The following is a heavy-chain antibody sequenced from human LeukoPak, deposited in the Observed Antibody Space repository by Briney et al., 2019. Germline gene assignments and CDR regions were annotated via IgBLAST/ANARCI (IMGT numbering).Heavy chain of an antibody. CDR3: ARIARNPYFGVVINYLDY. V-gene: IGHV4-59*01. CDR2: IYYSGST. Sequence: SETLSLTCTVSGGSISTYYWSWIRQPPGKGLEWIGYIYYSGSTNYNPSLKSRVTISVVTSKNQFSLKLSSVTAADTAVYYCARIARNPYFGVVINYLDYWGQGTLVTVSS. D-gene: IGHD3-3*01. J-gene: IGHJ4*02. CDR1: GGSISTYY.